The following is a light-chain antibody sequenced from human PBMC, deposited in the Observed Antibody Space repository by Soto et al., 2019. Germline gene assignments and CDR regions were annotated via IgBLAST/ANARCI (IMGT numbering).Light chain of an antibody. CDR2: DVS. V-gene: IGKV1-5*01. J-gene: IGKJ1*01. Sequence: DIPMTQSPSTLSASIGDRVTITFRASQNIRNWLAWYQQKPGKAPKLLIYDVSSLESGVPPRFSGSGSGTDFTLTISGLQPDDFATYYCQQYDSYWTFGQGTKVDNK. CDR3: QQYDSYWT. CDR1: QNIRNW.